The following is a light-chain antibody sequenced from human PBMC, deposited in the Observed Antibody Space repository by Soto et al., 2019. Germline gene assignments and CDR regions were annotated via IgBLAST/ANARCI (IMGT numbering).Light chain of an antibody. J-gene: IGKJ1*01. Sequence: EIVMTQSPATLSVSPGERATLSCRASQSVSSNLAWYQQKPGQAPRLLIYGASTRATGIPARFSGSGSGTAFTLTISSLQSEDFAVYYCQQSNNWPQTFGQGTKVEIK. V-gene: IGKV3-15*01. CDR1: QSVSSN. CDR2: GAS. CDR3: QQSNNWPQT.